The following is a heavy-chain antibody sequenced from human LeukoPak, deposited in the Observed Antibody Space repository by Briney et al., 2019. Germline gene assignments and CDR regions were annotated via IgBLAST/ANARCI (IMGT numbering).Heavy chain of an antibody. CDR1: GGTFSSYA. Sequence: GSSVKVSCKASGGTFSSYAISWVRQAPGQGLEWMGGIIPIFGTANYAQKFQGRVTITTDESTSTAYMELSSLRSEDTAVYYCASGPWYYYDSSGYYPPFDYWGQGTLVTVSS. CDR3: ASGPWYYYDSSGYYPPFDY. CDR2: IIPIFGTA. J-gene: IGHJ4*02. V-gene: IGHV1-69*05. D-gene: IGHD3-22*01.